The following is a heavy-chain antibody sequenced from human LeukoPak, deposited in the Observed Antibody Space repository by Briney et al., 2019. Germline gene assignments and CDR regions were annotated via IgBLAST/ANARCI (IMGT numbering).Heavy chain of an antibody. CDR2: IYHDGST. V-gene: IGHV4-38-2*02. CDR1: THSVSTDYY. J-gene: IGHJ4*02. Sequence: SETLSLTCTVSTHSVSTDYYWGWIRQPPGKGLEWVGNIYHDGSTYYTPSLKSRVTISVDTSKNQFSLKLTSVTAADTAVYYCAREGLITIIRGLNFGYWGQGTLVTVSS. D-gene: IGHD3-10*01. CDR3: AREGLITIIRGLNFGY.